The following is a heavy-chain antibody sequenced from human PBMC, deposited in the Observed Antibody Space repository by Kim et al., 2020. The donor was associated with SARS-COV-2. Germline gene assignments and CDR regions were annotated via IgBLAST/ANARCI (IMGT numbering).Heavy chain of an antibody. V-gene: IGHV4-59*01. D-gene: IGHD2-15*01. Sequence: STNYHPSLRSLVTVSVDTSKNQFSLKLSSVTAADTAVYYCARDRINWFDPWGQGTLVTVSS. CDR2: ST. J-gene: IGHJ5*02. CDR3: ARDRINWFDP.